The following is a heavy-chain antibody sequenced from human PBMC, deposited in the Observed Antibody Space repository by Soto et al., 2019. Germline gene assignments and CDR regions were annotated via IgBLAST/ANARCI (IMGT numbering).Heavy chain of an antibody. CDR2: ISYDGSTK. CDR3: AKDSSPNYYFWSDHWV. V-gene: IGHV3-30*18. D-gene: IGHD3-3*01. Sequence: QVQLVESGGGVVQPGRSLRLSWAASGFTFSSYGMHWVRQAPGTVLEWVAVISYDGSTKYYADSVKGRFTISRDNSKNTLYLQMNSLSAEDTAVYYCAKDSSPNYYFWSDHWVWGQGTLVSVA. J-gene: IGHJ4*02. CDR1: GFTFSSYG.